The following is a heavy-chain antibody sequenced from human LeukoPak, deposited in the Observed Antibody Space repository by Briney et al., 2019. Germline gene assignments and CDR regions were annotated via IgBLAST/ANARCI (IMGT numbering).Heavy chain of an antibody. Sequence: QTGGSLRLSCAASGFTFSNYEMNWVRQAPGKGLEWVSYISSSGSNIDFADSVKGRFTISRDNANDSLYLQMNSLRAEDTAVYYCARARTVITVHYFDHWGQGTLVTVSS. CDR3: ARARTVITVHYFDH. D-gene: IGHD4-17*01. V-gene: IGHV3-48*03. CDR2: ISSSGSNI. CDR1: GFTFSNYE. J-gene: IGHJ4*02.